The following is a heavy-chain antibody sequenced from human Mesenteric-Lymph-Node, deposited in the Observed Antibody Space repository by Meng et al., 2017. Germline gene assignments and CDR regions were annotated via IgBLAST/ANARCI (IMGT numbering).Heavy chain of an antibody. CDR1: GGSFSGYY. D-gene: IGHD4-17*01. CDR3: ARGPTTYFDY. J-gene: IGHJ4*02. V-gene: IGHV4-34*01. CDR2: INHSGST. Sequence: QVQLQQSGPGLLKPSETLSLTCAVYGGSFSGYYWSWIRQPPGKGLEWIGEINHSGSTNYNPSLKSRVTISVDTSKNQFSLKLSSVTAADTAVYYCARGPTTYFDYWGQGTLVTVSS.